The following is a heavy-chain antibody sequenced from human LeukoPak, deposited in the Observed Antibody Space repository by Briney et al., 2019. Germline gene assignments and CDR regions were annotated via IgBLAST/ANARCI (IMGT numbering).Heavy chain of an antibody. D-gene: IGHD3-16*02. J-gene: IGHJ6*03. CDR2: LRYDGSNK. CDR1: GFTFSSYG. V-gene: IGHV3-30*02. Sequence: GGSLRLSCAASGFTFSSYGMHWVRQAPGKGLEWVAFLRYDGSNKYYADSVKGRFTISRDNSKNTLYLQMNSLRAEDTAVYYCARYLYYYYYMDVWGKGTTVTVSS. CDR3: ARYLYYYYYMDV.